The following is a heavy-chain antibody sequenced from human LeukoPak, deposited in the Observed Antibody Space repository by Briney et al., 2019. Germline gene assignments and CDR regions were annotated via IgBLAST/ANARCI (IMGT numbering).Heavy chain of an antibody. CDR3: ARDHGGYSGYDLRTGFDY. CDR1: GFTFSNYW. V-gene: IGHV3-21*01. J-gene: IGHJ4*02. D-gene: IGHD5-12*01. Sequence: PGGSLRLSCAVSGFTFSNYWMSWVRQAPGKGLEWVSSISSSSSYIHYADSVKGRFTISRDNAKNSLYLQMNSLRAEDTAVYYCARDHGGYSGYDLRTGFDYWGQGTLVTVSS. CDR2: ISSSSSYI.